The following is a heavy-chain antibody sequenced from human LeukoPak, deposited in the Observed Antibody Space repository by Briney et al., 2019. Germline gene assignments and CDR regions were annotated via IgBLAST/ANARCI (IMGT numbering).Heavy chain of an antibody. J-gene: IGHJ4*02. CDR2: INPSGGST. CDR3: ASPGSIRLRPLDY. V-gene: IGHV1-46*01. CDR1: GYTFTSYY. D-gene: IGHD5-12*01. Sequence: VKVSCKASGYTFTSYYMHWVRQAPGQGLEWMGIINPSGGSTSYAQKFQGRVTMIRDTSTSTVYMELSSLRSEDTAVYYCASPGSIRLRPLDYWGQGTLVTVSS.